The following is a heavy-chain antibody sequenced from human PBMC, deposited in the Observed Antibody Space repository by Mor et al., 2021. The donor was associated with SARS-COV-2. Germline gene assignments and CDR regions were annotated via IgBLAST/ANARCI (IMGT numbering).Heavy chain of an antibody. CDR3: ARPTRDSGNYASFDR. V-gene: IGHV3-48*03. J-gene: IGHJ4*02. CDR2: ISSSSETL. Sequence: YISSSSETLYYADSVKGRFTVSRDNTRNTLFLHLDSLRADDTAFYYCARPTRDSGNYASFDRWGQGALITVS. D-gene: IGHD1-26*01.